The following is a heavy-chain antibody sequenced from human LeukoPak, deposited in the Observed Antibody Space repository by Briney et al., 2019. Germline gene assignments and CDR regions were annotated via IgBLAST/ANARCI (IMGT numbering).Heavy chain of an antibody. D-gene: IGHD3-10*01. CDR3: ASSHTMVRGVIKGPFDY. V-gene: IGHV4-34*01. CDR1: GGSFSGYY. CDR2: INHSGST. Sequence: SETLSLTCAVYGGSFSGYYWSWIRQPPTKGLEWIGEINHSGSTNYNPSLKSRVTISVDTSKNQFSLKLSSVTAADTAVYYCASSHTMVRGVIKGPFDYWGQGTLVTVSS. J-gene: IGHJ4*02.